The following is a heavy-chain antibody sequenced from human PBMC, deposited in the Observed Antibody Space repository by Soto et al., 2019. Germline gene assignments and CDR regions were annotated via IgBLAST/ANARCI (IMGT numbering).Heavy chain of an antibody. D-gene: IGHD3-22*01. CDR3: ARETGTYYYDSSGYRYYYYYGMDV. CDR1: GYTFTSYG. CDR2: ISAYNGNT. Sequence: PSVKVSCXASGYTFTSYGISWVRQAPGQGLEWMGWISAYNGNTNYAQKPQGRVTMTTDTSTSTAYMELRSLRSDDTAVYYCARETGTYYYDSSGYRYYYYYGMDVWGQGTTVTVSS. J-gene: IGHJ6*02. V-gene: IGHV1-18*01.